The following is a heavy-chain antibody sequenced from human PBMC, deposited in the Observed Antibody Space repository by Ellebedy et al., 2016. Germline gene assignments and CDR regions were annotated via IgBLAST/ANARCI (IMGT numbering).Heavy chain of an antibody. Sequence: GESLKISCAASGFTFSSYSMNWVRQAPGKGLEWVSYISSSSSTIYYADSVKGRFTISRDNAKNSLYLQMNSLRAEDTAVYYCARTFIAALYYMDVWGKGTTVTVSS. V-gene: IGHV3-48*04. CDR3: ARTFIAALYYMDV. CDR1: GFTFSSYS. D-gene: IGHD6-13*01. J-gene: IGHJ6*03. CDR2: ISSSSSTI.